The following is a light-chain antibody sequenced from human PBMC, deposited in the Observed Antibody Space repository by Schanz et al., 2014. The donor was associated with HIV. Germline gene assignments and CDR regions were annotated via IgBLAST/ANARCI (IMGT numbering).Light chain of an antibody. CDR3: QSFDSSLNGVV. CDR2: DNS. Sequence: QSVLAQPPSVSGAPGQSVTISCTGSSSNIGADYDVHWYQLLPGTAPQLLIFDNSNRPSGVPARFSGSKSGSSASLAISGLQAEDEADFFCQSFDSSLNGVVFGGGTKVTVL. V-gene: IGLV1-40*01. CDR1: SSNIGADYD. J-gene: IGLJ3*02.